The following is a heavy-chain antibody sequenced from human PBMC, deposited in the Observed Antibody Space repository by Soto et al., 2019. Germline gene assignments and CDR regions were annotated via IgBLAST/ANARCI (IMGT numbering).Heavy chain of an antibody. CDR3: AKQESAWNDHFDY. CDR1: GFSFSSYG. D-gene: IGHD1-1*01. V-gene: IGHV3-30*18. CDR2: ISYDGTDE. J-gene: IGHJ4*02. Sequence: QVQLVESGGGVVQPGRSLRLSCAASGFSFSSYGMHWVRQAPGKGLEWVAMISYDGTDEYYADSVKGRFTISRDNSKNALYLQMNSLSAEDTAVFYCAKQESAWNDHFDYWGKGTLVTVSS.